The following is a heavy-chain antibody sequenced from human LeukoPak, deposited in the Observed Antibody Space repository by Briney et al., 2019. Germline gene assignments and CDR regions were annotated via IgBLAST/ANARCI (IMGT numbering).Heavy chain of an antibody. CDR3: ARGGNDFWSGLMYNWFDP. Sequence: TSETLSLTCAVSGYSISSGYYWGWIRQPPGKGLEWIGSIYHSGSTYYNPSLKSRVTISVDTSKNQFSLKLTSVTAADTAMYYCARGGNDFWSGLMYNWFDPWCQGTLVTVSS. CDR2: IYHSGST. CDR1: GYSISSGYY. J-gene: IGHJ5*02. V-gene: IGHV4-38-2*01. D-gene: IGHD3-3*01.